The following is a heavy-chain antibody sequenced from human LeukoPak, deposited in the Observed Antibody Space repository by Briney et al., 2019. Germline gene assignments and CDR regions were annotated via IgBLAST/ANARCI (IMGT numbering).Heavy chain of an antibody. D-gene: IGHD3-22*01. J-gene: IGHJ4*02. CDR1: GGSISSYY. CDR2: IYTGGST. CDR3: AREEYYYDSSGYYGGWVDY. V-gene: IGHV4-4*07. Sequence: SETLSLTCTVSGGSISSYYWSWIRQPAGKGLEWIGRIYTGGSTNYNPSLKSRVAMSVDTSKNQFSLKLSSVTAADTAVYYCAREEYYYDSSGYYGGWVDYWGQGTLVTVSS.